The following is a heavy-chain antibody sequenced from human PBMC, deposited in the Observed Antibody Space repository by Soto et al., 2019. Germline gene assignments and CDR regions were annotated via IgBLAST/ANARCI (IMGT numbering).Heavy chain of an antibody. J-gene: IGHJ5*02. CDR2: ISSSSSTI. CDR1: GFTFSYYY. Sequence: GGSLRLSCAASGFTFSYYYMSGVRQAPGKGLEWVSYISSSSSTIYYADSVKGRFTISRDNAKNSLYLQMNSLRDEDTAVYYCARENYGDYLNWFDPWVQGTLITVSS. V-gene: IGHV3-48*02. D-gene: IGHD4-17*01. CDR3: ARENYGDYLNWFDP.